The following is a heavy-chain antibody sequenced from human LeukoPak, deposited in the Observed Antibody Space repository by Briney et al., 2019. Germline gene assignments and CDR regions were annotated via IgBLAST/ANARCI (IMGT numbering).Heavy chain of an antibody. CDR3: ASGFMGYDRSGYYDDAFDI. V-gene: IGHV1-2*02. Sequence: ASVKVSCKASEYTFTGYYIHWVRQAPGQGLEWMGWIDPNTGDSNYVQKFQGRVAMTRDTSISTAYMELSRLRSDDTAVYYCASGFMGYDRSGYYDDAFDIWGQGTMVTVSS. D-gene: IGHD3-22*01. CDR2: IDPNTGDS. CDR1: EYTFTGYY. J-gene: IGHJ3*02.